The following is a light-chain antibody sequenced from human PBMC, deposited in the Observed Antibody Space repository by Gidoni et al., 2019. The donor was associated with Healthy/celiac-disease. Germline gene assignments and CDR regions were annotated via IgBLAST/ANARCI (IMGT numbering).Light chain of an antibody. J-gene: IGKJ3*01. CDR3: QQYNNWPFT. CDR2: GAS. Sequence: IALMPPPATLSVSPGERATLSCRASQSVSSNLSWYQQKPGQAPMLLIYGASTRATGIPARFSGIGSGTEFTLTISSLQSEDFAVYYCQQYNNWPFTFGPGTKVDIK. CDR1: QSVSSN. V-gene: IGKV3-15*01.